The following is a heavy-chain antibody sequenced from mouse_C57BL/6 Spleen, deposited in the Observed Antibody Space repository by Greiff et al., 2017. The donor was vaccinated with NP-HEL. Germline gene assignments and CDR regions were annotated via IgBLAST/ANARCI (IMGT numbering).Heavy chain of an antibody. CDR1: GFTFSDYG. V-gene: IGHV5-17*01. D-gene: IGHD2-3*01. Sequence: EVKLVESGGGLVKPGGSLKLSCAASGFTFSDYGMHWVRQAPEKGLEWVAYISSGSSTIYYADTVKGRFTIPRDNAKNTLFLQMTSLRSEETARYYWARWLLRDYYYAMDYGGQGTSVTVSS. CDR2: ISSGSSTI. CDR3: ARWLLRDYYYAMDY. J-gene: IGHJ4*01.